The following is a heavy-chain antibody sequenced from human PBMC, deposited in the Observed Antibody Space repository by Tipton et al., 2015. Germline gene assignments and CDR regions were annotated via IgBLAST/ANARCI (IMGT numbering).Heavy chain of an antibody. CDR2: IYYSGST. CDR1: GGSISGYY. Sequence: TLSLTCTVSGGSISGYYWSWIRQPPGKGLEWIGYIYYSGSTHYNPSLKSRVTISIDTSKNQFSLKLISVTAADTAVYYCARDDPVYYVFDYWGQGMLITVAS. J-gene: IGHJ4*02. V-gene: IGHV4-59*01. D-gene: IGHD3-10*02. CDR3: ARDDPVYYVFDY.